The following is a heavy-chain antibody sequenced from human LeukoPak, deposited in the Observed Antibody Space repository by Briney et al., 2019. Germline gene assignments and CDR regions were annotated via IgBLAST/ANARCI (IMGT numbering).Heavy chain of an antibody. D-gene: IGHD6-13*01. CDR1: GYTFTTYD. CDR3: ASEHSSSWFYFDF. V-gene: IGHV1-8*01. CDR2: MNPDSGDT. J-gene: IGHJ4*02. Sequence: ASVKVSCTASGYTFTTYDINWVRQATGQGLEWMGWMNPDSGDTGYAQKFQGRVTMTRNTSISTAYMELSGLRSEDTAVYYCASEHSSSWFYFDFWGQGTLVTVSS.